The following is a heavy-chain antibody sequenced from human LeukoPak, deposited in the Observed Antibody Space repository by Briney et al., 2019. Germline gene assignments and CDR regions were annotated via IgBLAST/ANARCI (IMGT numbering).Heavy chain of an antibody. CDR3: ARGLGSGWYDAFDI. D-gene: IGHD6-19*01. CDR1: GYTFTSYD. Sequence: GASVKVSCKASGYTFTSYDINWVRQATGQGLEWMGWMNPISGNTGYAQKFQGRVTITRNTSISTAYMELSSLRSEDTAVYYCARGLGSGWYDAFDIWGQGTMVTVSS. V-gene: IGHV1-8*03. J-gene: IGHJ3*02. CDR2: MNPISGNT.